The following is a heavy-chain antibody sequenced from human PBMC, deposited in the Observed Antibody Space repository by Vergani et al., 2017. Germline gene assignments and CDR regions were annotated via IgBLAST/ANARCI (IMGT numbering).Heavy chain of an antibody. J-gene: IGHJ6*03. CDR3: AKDGWRGFGEPGARRDPKNYYMDV. CDR1: GYSFTSYW. V-gene: IGHV5-51*03. CDR2: IYPGDSDT. Sequence: EVQLVQSGAEVKKPGESLKISCKGSGYSFTSYWIGWVRQMPGKGLEWMGIIYPGDSDTRYSPSFQGQVTISADKSISTAYLQWSSLKASDTAMYYCAKDGWRGFGEPGARRDPKNYYMDVWGKGTTVTVSS. D-gene: IGHD3-10*01.